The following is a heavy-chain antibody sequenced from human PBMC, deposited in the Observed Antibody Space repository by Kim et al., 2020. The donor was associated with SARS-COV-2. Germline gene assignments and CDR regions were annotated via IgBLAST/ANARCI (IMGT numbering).Heavy chain of an antibody. CDR3: AREGAQEGFDY. V-gene: IGHV3-21*01. CDR2: LSSTNRYI. D-gene: IGHD3-16*01. CDR1: GFTFSTYT. J-gene: IGHJ4*02. Sequence: GGSLRLSCAASGFTFSTYTMNWVRQAPGKGLEWVSSLSSTNRYIYHADSLKGRFTISRDNAKNSLYLQMNSLRVDDTAVYYCAREGAQEGFDYWGQGTLVTVSS.